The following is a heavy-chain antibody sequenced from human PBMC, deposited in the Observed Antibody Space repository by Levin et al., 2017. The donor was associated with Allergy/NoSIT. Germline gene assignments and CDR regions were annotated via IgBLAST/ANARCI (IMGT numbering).Heavy chain of an antibody. D-gene: IGHD1-26*01. CDR3: ARGQSGSYLRRLFDY. CDR2: INHSGST. CDR1: GGSFSGYY. J-gene: IGHJ4*02. V-gene: IGHV4-34*01. Sequence: PSETLSLTCAVYGGSFSGYYWSWIRQPPGKGLEWIGEINHSGSTNYNPSLKSRVTISVDTSKNQFSLKLSSVTAADTAVYYCARGQSGSYLRRLFDYWGQGTLVTVSS.